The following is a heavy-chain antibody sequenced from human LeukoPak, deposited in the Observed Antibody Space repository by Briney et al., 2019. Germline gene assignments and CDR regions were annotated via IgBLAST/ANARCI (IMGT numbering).Heavy chain of an antibody. CDR3: AKVAGGGYSYGFDY. Sequence: GGSLRLSCAASGLTFSSYAMSWVRQAPGKGLEWVSAISGSGGGTYYADSVKGRFTISRDNSKNTLYLQMNSLRAEDTAVYYCAKVAGGGYSYGFDYWGQGTLVTVSS. V-gene: IGHV3-23*01. J-gene: IGHJ4*02. CDR2: ISGSGGGT. CDR1: GLTFSSYA. D-gene: IGHD5-18*01.